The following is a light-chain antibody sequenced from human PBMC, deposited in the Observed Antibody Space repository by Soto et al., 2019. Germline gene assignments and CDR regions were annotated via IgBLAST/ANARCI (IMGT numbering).Light chain of an antibody. V-gene: IGKV1-39*01. CDR2: AAS. CDR1: QGISTY. J-gene: IGKJ5*01. Sequence: DIQITQSPSSLSASVGYSVTITCRASQGISTYLNWYQQKPGKAPKVLIYAASSLQSGVPSRFSGSGSGTDFTLTISSLQTEDSATYYCQQYDTYPITYGQGTRLEI. CDR3: QQYDTYPIT.